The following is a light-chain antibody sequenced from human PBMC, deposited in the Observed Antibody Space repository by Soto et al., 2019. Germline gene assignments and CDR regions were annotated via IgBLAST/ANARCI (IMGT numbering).Light chain of an antibody. CDR3: AAWDESLNGFV. CDR1: ASNIGRKS. J-gene: IGLJ2*01. V-gene: IGLV1-44*01. Sequence: QSVLTQPPSASGTPGQGVVISCSGGASNIGRKSVNWYQHLPGMAPKLLIYSNSHRPSGVPDRFSGSKSGISASLAISGLQSDDEADYYCAAWDESLNGFVFGGGTQLTVL. CDR2: SNS.